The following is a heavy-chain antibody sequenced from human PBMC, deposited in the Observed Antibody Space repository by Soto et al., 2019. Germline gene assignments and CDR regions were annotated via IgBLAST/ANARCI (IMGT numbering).Heavy chain of an antibody. J-gene: IGHJ4*02. V-gene: IGHV3-23*01. CDR1: GFTFSSYA. CDR2: ISGSGDST. D-gene: IGHD6-19*01. CDR3: AKTVPGTKY. Sequence: PGGSLRLSCAASGFTFSSYAMSWVRQAPGKGLEWVSGISGSGDSTYYADSVKGRFTISRDNSNNTLFLQMSSLGAEDTAVYYCAKTVPGTKYWGQGTLVTVSS.